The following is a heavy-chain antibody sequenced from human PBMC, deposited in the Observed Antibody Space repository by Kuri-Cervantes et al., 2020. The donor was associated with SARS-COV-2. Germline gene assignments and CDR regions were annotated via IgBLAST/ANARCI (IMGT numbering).Heavy chain of an antibody. CDR2: IYHSGST. Sequence: SCAVSGGSISSGGYSWSWIRQPPGKGLEWIGYIYHSGSTYFNPSLKSRVTLSAGRSKNQFSLNLTSVTAADTAVYYCARVDSSLTIDYWGQGTLVTVSS. CDR1: GGSISSGGYS. J-gene: IGHJ4*02. D-gene: IGHD6-13*01. V-gene: IGHV4-30-2*01. CDR3: ARVDSSLTIDY.